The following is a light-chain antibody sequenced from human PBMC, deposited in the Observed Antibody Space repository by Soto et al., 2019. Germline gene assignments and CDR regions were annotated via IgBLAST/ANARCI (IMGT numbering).Light chain of an antibody. CDR3: QKYKSAPET. CDR2: GAS. J-gene: IGKJ1*01. CDR1: QGIRNY. V-gene: IGKV1-27*01. Sequence: DIQMTQSPSSLSASVGDRVTITCRASQGIRNYLAWYQQKPGKVPKLLIYGASTLQSGVPSRFSGSGSGTDFTLTISGLQPEDVATYYCQKYKSAPETFGQGTKVEIK.